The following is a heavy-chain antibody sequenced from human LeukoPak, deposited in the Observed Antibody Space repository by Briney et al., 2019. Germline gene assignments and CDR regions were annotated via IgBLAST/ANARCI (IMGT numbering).Heavy chain of an antibody. CDR2: IRSKRDGGTT. CDR1: GFTFSNTW. Sequence: GGSLRLSSLASGFTFSNTWMNWVRQAPGKGLEWVARIRSKRDGGTTDYAAPVKGRFTISRDDSKNTMYLQMNSLKAKDTAVYYCARDWYYAFDFWGQGTMVTVSS. CDR3: ARDWYYAFDF. J-gene: IGHJ3*01. V-gene: IGHV3-15*07. D-gene: IGHD2-21*02.